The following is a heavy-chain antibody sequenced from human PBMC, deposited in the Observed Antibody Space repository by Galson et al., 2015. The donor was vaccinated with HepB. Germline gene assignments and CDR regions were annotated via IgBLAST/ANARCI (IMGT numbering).Heavy chain of an antibody. J-gene: IGHJ2*01. Sequence: SVKVSCKASGYTLTDYYMHWVRQAPGQGLEWMGRINPNSGGANYAQKFQGRVTMTRDTSISTAYMELSRLRSDDTAVYYCARGMENYCSSTSCHWYFDLWGRGTLVTVSS. CDR3: ARGMENYCSSTSCHWYFDL. D-gene: IGHD2-2*01. CDR1: GYTLTDYY. V-gene: IGHV1-2*06. CDR2: INPNSGGA.